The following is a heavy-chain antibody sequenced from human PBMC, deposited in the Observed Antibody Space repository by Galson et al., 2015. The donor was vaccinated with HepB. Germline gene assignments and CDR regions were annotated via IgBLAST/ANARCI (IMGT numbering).Heavy chain of an antibody. CDR3: ARLGAVGGSEAFDL. J-gene: IGHJ4*02. D-gene: IGHD6-19*01. V-gene: IGHV5-51*01. CDR2: IYPDDSNT. CDR1: GFHFPGYW. Sequence: QSGAEVKKPGESLKISCQGSGFHFPGYWIAWVRQMSGKGLEWMGIIYPDDSNTRYSSSFQGQVTISVDKSIGTAYVQWGSMNASDTAMYYCARLGAVGGSEAFDLWGQAALVTVSS.